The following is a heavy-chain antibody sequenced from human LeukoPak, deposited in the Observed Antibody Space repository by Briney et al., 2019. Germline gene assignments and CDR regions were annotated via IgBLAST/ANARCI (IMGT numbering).Heavy chain of an antibody. D-gene: IGHD7-27*01. J-gene: IGHJ6*03. CDR2: IYTSGST. V-gene: IGHV4-4*07. CDR1: GGSISSYY. CDR3: ARGYNWGSPTRNFYYLDV. Sequence: SETLSLTCTVSGGSISSYYWSWIRQPAGKGLEWIGRIYTSGSTNYNPSLKSRVTMSVDTSKNQFSLKLRSVTAADTAVYYCARGYNWGSPTRNFYYLDVWGKGTTVAVSS.